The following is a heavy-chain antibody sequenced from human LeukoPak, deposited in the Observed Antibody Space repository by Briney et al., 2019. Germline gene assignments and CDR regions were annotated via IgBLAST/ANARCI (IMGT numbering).Heavy chain of an antibody. V-gene: IGHV3-23*01. CDR2: ISGSGGST. CDR1: GFTFSSHA. Sequence: GGSLRLSCAASGFTFSSHAMSWVRQAPGKGLEWVSAISGSGGSTYYADSVKGRFTISRDNSKNTLYLQMNSLRAEDTAVYYCARVYRDYPNSDYWGQGTLVTVSS. J-gene: IGHJ4*02. D-gene: IGHD4/OR15-4a*01. CDR3: ARVYRDYPNSDY.